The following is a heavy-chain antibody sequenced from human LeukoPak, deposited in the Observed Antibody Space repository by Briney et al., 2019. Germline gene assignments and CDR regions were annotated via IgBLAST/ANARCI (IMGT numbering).Heavy chain of an antibody. CDR2: INPSGGST. D-gene: IGHD3-16*01. J-gene: IGHJ6*02. CDR3: ARRGSSRNGMDV. V-gene: IGHV1-46*01. CDR1: GGTFSSYA. Sequence: GASVTVSCKASGGTFSSYAISWVRQAPGQGLEWMGIINPSGGSTSYAQKLQGRVTMTRDTSTSTVYMELSSLRSEDTAVYYCARRGSSRNGMDVWGQGTTVTVSS.